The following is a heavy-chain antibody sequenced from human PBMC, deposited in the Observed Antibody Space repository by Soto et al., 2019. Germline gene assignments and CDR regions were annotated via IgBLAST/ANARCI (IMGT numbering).Heavy chain of an antibody. CDR2: VTGNGGST. CDR3: AKRSSYCFDY. CDR1: GFTFSTYS. Sequence: EVQLLESGGDLVQPGGSLRLSCAASGFTFSTYSMSWVRQAPGKGLEWVSVVTGNGGSTFYADLVKGRFPISRDNSKNTLYLQMNSLRAEDTAVYYCAKRSSYCFDYWGQGTQVTVSS. J-gene: IGHJ4*02. V-gene: IGHV3-23*01.